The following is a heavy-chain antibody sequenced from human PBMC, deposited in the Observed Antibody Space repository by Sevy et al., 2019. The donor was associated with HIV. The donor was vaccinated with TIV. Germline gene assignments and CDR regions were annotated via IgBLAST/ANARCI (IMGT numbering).Heavy chain of an antibody. V-gene: IGHV3-48*03. J-gene: IGHJ4*02. CDR3: ARDNLWFGDVYPYYFDY. Sequence: GGSLRLSCAASGFTFSSYEMNWVRQAPGKGLEWVSYISSSGSTIYYADSVKGRFTISRDNAKNSLYLQMNSLRAEDTAVYYCARDNLWFGDVYPYYFDYWGQGTLVTVSS. CDR1: GFTFSSYE. CDR2: ISSSGSTI. D-gene: IGHD3-10*01.